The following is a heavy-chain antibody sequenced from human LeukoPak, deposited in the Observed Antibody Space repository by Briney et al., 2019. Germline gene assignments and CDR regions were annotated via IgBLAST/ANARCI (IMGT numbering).Heavy chain of an antibody. CDR2: MNPNSGNT. CDR1: GYTFTSYD. J-gene: IGHJ5*02. CDR3: ASHYYDSSGYQP. V-gene: IGHV1-8*03. D-gene: IGHD3-22*01. Sequence: ASVKVSCKASGYTFTSYDINWVRQATGQGLEWMGWMNPNSGNTGYAQKFQGRVTITRNTPISTAYMELSSLRSEDTAVYYCASHYYDSSGYQPWGQGTLVTVSS.